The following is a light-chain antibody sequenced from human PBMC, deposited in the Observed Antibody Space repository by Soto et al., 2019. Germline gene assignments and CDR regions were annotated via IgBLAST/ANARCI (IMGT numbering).Light chain of an antibody. CDR3: QQNYITPYT. Sequence: DIQMAQSPSSLSASVGDRVTITCRASQGMSGYLNWYQQKPGKAPKLLIYATSTLQSGVPSRFSGSGSGTDFTLTISSLLPEDFATYHCQQNYITPYTFGQGTKVDIK. V-gene: IGKV1-39*01. CDR1: QGMSGY. CDR2: ATS. J-gene: IGKJ2*01.